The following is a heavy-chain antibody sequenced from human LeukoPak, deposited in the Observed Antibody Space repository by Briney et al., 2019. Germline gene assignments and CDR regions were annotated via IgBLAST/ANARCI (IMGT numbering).Heavy chain of an antibody. CDR3: ARGRHLEYCSSTSCNWFDP. CDR1: GYTFTSYD. CDR2: MNPNSGNT. Sequence: ASVKVSCKASGYTFTSYDINWVRQATGQGLEWMGWMNPNSGNTGYAQEFQGRVTMTRNTSISTAYMELSSLRSKDTAVYYCARGRHLEYCSSTSCNWFDPWGQGTLVTVSS. D-gene: IGHD2-2*01. J-gene: IGHJ5*02. V-gene: IGHV1-8*01.